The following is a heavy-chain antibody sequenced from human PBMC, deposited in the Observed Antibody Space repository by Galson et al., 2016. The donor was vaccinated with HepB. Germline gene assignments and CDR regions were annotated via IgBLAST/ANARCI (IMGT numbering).Heavy chain of an antibody. CDR2: IDPNSGDT. CDR1: GYSFTGYF. J-gene: IGHJ6*03. Sequence: SVKVSCKASGYSFTGYFMHWVRQAPGQGLEWMGWIDPNSGDTTYAQKFQGRVTMTRDTSISTAYVELSRLTSDDTAVYYCARAESGPRLRFLDPDMDVWGKGTTVTGSS. CDR3: ARAESGPRLRFLDPDMDV. D-gene: IGHD3-3*01. V-gene: IGHV1-2*02.